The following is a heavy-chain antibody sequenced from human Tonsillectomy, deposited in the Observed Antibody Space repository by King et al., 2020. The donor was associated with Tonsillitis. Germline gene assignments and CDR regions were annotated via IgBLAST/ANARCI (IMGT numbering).Heavy chain of an antibody. CDR2: ISWNSGNI. Sequence: VQLVESGGGLVQPGRSLRLSCAASGFTFNDYAMHWVRQAPGKGLEWVSGISWNSGNIGYADSVKGRFTISRDNAKNSLYLQMNSLRAEDTALYYCAKDTNYDILTGYFDYWGQGTLVTGSS. CDR3: AKDTNYDILTGYFDY. D-gene: IGHD3-9*01. V-gene: IGHV3-9*01. J-gene: IGHJ4*02. CDR1: GFTFNDYA.